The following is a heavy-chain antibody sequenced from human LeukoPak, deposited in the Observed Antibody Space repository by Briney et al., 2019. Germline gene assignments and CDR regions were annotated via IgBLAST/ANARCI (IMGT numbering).Heavy chain of an antibody. CDR3: ARVRSKYDSSGYYYLRFFDY. CDR2: IYYSGST. Sequence: SETLSLTCTASGGSISSYYWSWIRQPPGKGLEWIGYIYYSGSTNYNPSLKSRVTISVDTSKNQFSLKLSSVTAADMAVYYCARVRSKYDSSGYYYLRFFDYWGQGTLVTVSS. D-gene: IGHD3-22*01. CDR1: GGSISSYY. J-gene: IGHJ4*02. V-gene: IGHV4-59*01.